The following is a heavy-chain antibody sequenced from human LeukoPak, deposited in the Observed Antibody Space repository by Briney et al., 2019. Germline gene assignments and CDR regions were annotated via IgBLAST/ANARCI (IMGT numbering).Heavy chain of an antibody. CDR3: ARLNYYDSSGYYYDY. D-gene: IGHD3-22*01. V-gene: IGHV4-30-4*01. Sequence: SGTLSLTCTVSGGSISSGDYYWSWIRQPPGKGLEWIGYIYYSGSTYYNPSLKSRVTISVDTSKNQFSLKLSSVTAADTAVYYCARLNYYDSSGYYYDYWGQGTLVTVSS. CDR1: GGSISSGDYY. CDR2: IYYSGST. J-gene: IGHJ4*02.